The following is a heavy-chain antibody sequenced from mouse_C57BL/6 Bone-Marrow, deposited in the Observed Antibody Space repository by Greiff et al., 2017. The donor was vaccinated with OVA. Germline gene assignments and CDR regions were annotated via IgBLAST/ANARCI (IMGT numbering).Heavy chain of an antibody. CDR2: IHPNSGST. J-gene: IGHJ4*01. D-gene: IGHD2-2*01. CDR1: GYTFTSYW. CDR3: ARDGVWLWAMDY. V-gene: IGHV1-64*01. Sequence: VQLQQPGAELVKPGASVKLSCKASGYTFTSYWMHWVKQRPGQGLEWIGMIHPNSGSTNYNEKFKSKATLTVDKSSSTAYMQLSSLTSEDSAVYYCARDGVWLWAMDYWGQGTSVTVSS.